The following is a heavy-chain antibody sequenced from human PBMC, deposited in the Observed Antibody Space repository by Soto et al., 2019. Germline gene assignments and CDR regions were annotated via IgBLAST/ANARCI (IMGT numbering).Heavy chain of an antibody. V-gene: IGHV4-59*01. CDR1: GGSISPYY. CDR2: IYYSGST. Sequence: NPSETLSLTCTVSGGSISPYYWTWIRQSPGKGLEWIGYIYYSGSTNYNPSLKSRVTISLYTSKNQFSLKLSSVTAADTAVYYCARGRESYKWNDVGYWGQGTLVTVSS. J-gene: IGHJ4*02. CDR3: ARGRESYKWNDVGY. D-gene: IGHD1-1*01.